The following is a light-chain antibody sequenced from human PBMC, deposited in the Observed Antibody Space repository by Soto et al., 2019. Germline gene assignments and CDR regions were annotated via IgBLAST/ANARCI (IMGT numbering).Light chain of an antibody. CDR3: SSFAGSSLV. CDR1: SSDVGGYNY. Sequence: QSVLTQPPSASGSPGQSVTISCTGTSSDVGGYNYVSWYQQHPDKAPKLIIYEVNKRPSGVPDRFSGSKSGNTASLTVSGLQAEDEADYYCSSFAGSSLVFGGGTKLTVL. CDR2: EVN. J-gene: IGLJ2*01. V-gene: IGLV2-8*01.